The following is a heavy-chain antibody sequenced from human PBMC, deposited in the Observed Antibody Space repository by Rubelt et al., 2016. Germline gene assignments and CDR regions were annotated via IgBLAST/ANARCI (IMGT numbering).Heavy chain of an antibody. CDR1: GYSFTTYW. V-gene: IGHV5-51*01. CDR3: ARLRGSPQGAAFDI. CDR2: IYPGDSDT. D-gene: IGHD1-26*01. J-gene: IGHJ3*02. Sequence: EVQLVQSGAEVKKPGESLKISCKGSGYSFTTYWIGWVRQMPGKGLECMGVIYPGDSDTRYSPSIQGQVTISADKSISTAYRQWSSLKAADTAMYYCARLRGSPQGAAFDIWGQGAMVTVSS.